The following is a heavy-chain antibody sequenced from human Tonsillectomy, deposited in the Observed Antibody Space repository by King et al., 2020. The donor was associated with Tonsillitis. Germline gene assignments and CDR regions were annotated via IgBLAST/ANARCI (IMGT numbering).Heavy chain of an antibody. CDR2: IDPSDSYT. D-gene: IGHD3-9*01. J-gene: IGHJ4*02. V-gene: IGHV5-10-1*03. CDR1: GYSFTSYW. CDR3: ARRNYDILTGYHTHFDY. Sequence: VQLVQSGAEVKKPGESLRISCKGSGYSFTSYWISWVRQMPGKGLEWMGRIDPSDSYTNYSPSFQGHVTISADKSISTAYLQWSSLKASDTAMYYCARRNYDILTGYHTHFDYWGQGTLVTVSS.